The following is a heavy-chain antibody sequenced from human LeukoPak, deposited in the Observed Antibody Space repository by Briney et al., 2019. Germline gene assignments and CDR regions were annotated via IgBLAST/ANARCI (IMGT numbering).Heavy chain of an antibody. CDR2: ISYDGSNK. V-gene: IGHV3-30*18. J-gene: IGHJ4*02. D-gene: IGHD2/OR15-2a*01. Sequence: GGSLRLSCAASGFTFSSYGMHWVRQAPGKGLEWVAVISYDGSNKYYADSVKGRFTISRDNSKNTLYLQMNSLRAEDTAVYYCAKDLSAQGAIDYWGQGTLVTVSS. CDR3: AKDLSAQGAIDY. CDR1: GFTFSSYG.